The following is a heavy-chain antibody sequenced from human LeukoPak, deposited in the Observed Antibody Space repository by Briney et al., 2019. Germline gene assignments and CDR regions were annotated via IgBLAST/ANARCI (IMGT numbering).Heavy chain of an antibody. D-gene: IGHD5-18*01. Sequence: GGSLRLSCAASGFTFSRHCMHWVRQAPGKGLVWVSRSNSDGSSTNYADSVKGRFTISRDNAKNTLYLQMNSLRAEDTAVYYCASDTVDTAVGIDYWGQGTLVTVSS. CDR3: ASDTVDTAVGIDY. V-gene: IGHV3-74*01. CDR1: GFTFSRHC. J-gene: IGHJ4*02. CDR2: SNSDGSST.